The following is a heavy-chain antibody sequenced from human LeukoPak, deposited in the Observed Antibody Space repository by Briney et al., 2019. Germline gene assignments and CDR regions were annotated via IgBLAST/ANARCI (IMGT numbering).Heavy chain of an antibody. J-gene: IGHJ5*02. D-gene: IGHD2-2*01. CDR1: GYTFTGYY. V-gene: IGHV1-2*02. CDR2: INPNSGGT. CDR3: ATTSAVVPAASWFDP. Sequence: ASVKVSCKASGYTFTGYYMHWVRQAPGQGLEWMGWINPNSGGTNYAQKFQGRVTMTRDTSISTAYMELRSLRSDDTAVYYCATTSAVVPAASWFDPWGQGTLVTVSS.